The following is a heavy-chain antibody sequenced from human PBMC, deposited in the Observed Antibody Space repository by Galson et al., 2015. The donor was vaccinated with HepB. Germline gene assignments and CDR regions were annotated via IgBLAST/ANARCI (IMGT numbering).Heavy chain of an antibody. CDR2: ISVSGGSP. V-gene: IGHV3-23*01. Sequence: SLRLSCAASGFTFSSYAMSWVRQAPGKGLEWVSSISVSGGSPYYADSVKGRFSISRDNSKNELYLQMNGLRAEDTAVYYCAKDLGVRFRNRGGDYWVQGTLVTVSS. CDR3: AKDLGVRFRNRGGDY. D-gene: IGHD3-3*01. CDR1: GFTFSSYA. J-gene: IGHJ4*02.